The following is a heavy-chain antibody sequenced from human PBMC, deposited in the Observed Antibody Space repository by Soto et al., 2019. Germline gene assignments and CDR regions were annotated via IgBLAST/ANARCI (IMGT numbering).Heavy chain of an antibody. CDR3: ARVIDSSGWENFDY. V-gene: IGHV4-59*01. CDR1: GGSISSYD. CDR2: IYYSGST. D-gene: IGHD6-19*01. J-gene: IGHJ4*02. Sequence: SETLSLTCTVSGGSISSYDWSWIRQPPGKGLEWIGYIYYSGSTNYNPSLKSRVTISVDTSKNQFSLKLSSVTAADTAVYYCARVIDSSGWENFDYWGQGTLVTVSS.